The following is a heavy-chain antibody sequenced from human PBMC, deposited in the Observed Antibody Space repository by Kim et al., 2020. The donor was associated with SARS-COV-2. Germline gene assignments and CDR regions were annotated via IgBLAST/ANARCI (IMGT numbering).Heavy chain of an antibody. V-gene: IGHV1-69*05. CDR3: AIGDGTVTKFGYYGMDV. CDR2: IIPIFGTA. J-gene: IGHJ6*02. CDR1: GGTFSSYA. D-gene: IGHD4-17*01. Sequence: SVKVSCKASGGTFSSYAISWVRQSPGQGLEWMGGIIPIFGTANYAQKVQGRVTITTDESTSTAYMELSSLRSVDTAVYYCAIGDGTVTKFGYYGMDVWGQGTPVTVS.